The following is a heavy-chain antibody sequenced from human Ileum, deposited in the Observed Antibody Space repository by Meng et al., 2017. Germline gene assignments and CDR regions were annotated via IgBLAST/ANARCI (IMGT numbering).Heavy chain of an antibody. CDR3: ARGDQWLGPLTH. V-gene: IGHV3-30*05. D-gene: IGHD6-19*01. CDR2: MSSDASKT. J-gene: IGHJ1*01. CDR1: GFTFSTSG. Sequence: VRVVESAGGVFHPGRSLTLSCEASGFTFSTSGMHWARQAPGKGLEWVAVMSSDASKTYYGDSVKGRFTISRDISKDTLYLQMDSLRVEDTAMYYCARGDQWLGPLTHWGQGTLVTVSS.